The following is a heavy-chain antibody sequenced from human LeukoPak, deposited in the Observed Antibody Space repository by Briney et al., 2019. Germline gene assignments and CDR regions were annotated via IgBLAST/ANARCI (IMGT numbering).Heavy chain of an antibody. J-gene: IGHJ5*02. V-gene: IGHV1-2*02. D-gene: IGHD3-16*01. CDR3: ARVPTSPNWFDP. CDR2: INPNSGGT. CDR1: GYTFTGYY. Sequence: ASVTVSCKASGYTFTGYYMHWVRQAPGQGLEWMGWINPNSGGTNYAQKFQGRVTMTRDTSISTAYMELSRLRSDDTAVYYCARVPTSPNWFDPWGQGTLVTVSS.